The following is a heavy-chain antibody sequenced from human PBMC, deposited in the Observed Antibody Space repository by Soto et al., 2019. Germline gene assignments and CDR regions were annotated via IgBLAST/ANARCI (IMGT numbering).Heavy chain of an antibody. J-gene: IGHJ4*02. D-gene: IGHD6-19*01. CDR2: ISAYNGNT. V-gene: IGHV1-18*04. Sequence: ASVKVSFKASGYTFTSYGIRWVRQAPGQGLAWMGWISAYNGNTNYAQKLQGRVTMTTDTSTSTAYMELRSLRSDDTAVYYCARDLRVAVAGPPGYWGQGTLVTVSS. CDR1: GYTFTSYG. CDR3: ARDLRVAVAGPPGY.